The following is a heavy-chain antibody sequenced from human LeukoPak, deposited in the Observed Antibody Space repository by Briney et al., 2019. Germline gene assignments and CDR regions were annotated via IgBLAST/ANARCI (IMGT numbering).Heavy chain of an antibody. CDR3: STAKFDN. J-gene: IGHJ4*02. Sequence: GGSLRLSCAASGFPLSSYSINWVRQAPGKGLEWVSYVNIDSITVSYADSVKGRFTISRDNAKNSLYLQMNSLRAEDTAVYYCSTAKFDNWGQGTLVTVSS. CDR2: VNIDSITV. V-gene: IGHV3-48*01. CDR1: GFPLSSYS.